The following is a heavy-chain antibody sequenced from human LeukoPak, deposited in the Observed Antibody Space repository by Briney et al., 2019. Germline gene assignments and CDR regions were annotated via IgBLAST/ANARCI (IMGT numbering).Heavy chain of an antibody. CDR1: GGSFSGYY. D-gene: IGHD3-16*01. CDR3: ARGVDGAY. CDR2: INHSGST. V-gene: IGHV4-34*01. Sequence: PSETLSLTRAVYGGSFSGYYWSWIRQPPGKGLEWIGEINHSGSTNYNPSLKSRVTISVDTSKNQFSLKLSSVTAADTAVYYCARGVDGAYWGQGTLVTVSS. J-gene: IGHJ4*02.